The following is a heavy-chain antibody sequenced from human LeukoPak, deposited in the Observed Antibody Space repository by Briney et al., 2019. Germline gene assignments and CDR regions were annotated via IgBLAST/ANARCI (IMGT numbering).Heavy chain of an antibody. J-gene: IGHJ4*02. Sequence: PGGSLRLSCAASGFTFDDYAMHWVRQAPGKGLEWVSGISWNSGSIGYADFVKGRFTISRDNAKNSLYLQMNSLRAEDTALYYCAKDIYYDSSGHGYFDYWGQGTLVTVSS. CDR2: ISWNSGSI. CDR3: AKDIYYDSSGHGYFDY. CDR1: GFTFDDYA. D-gene: IGHD3-22*01. V-gene: IGHV3-9*01.